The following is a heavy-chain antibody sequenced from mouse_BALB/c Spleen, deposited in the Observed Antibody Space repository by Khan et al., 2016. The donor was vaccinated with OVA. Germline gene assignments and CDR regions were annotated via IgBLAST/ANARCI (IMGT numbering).Heavy chain of an antibody. CDR1: GYTFTSYY. Sequence: VQLQESGAELVKPGASVKLSCKASGYTFTSYYMYWVKQRPGQGLEWIGEINPSNGGTNFNEKFKSKATLTVDKSSSTAHMQLSSLTSEDSAVYYCTRSGYGSFAYWCQGTLVTVSA. D-gene: IGHD2-2*01. CDR2: INPSNGGT. V-gene: IGHV1S81*02. J-gene: IGHJ3*01. CDR3: TRSGYGSFAY.